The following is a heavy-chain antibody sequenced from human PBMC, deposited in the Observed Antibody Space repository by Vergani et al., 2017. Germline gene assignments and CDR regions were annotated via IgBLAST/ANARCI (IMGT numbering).Heavy chain of an antibody. D-gene: IGHD6-13*01. J-gene: IGHJ4*02. V-gene: IGHV4-59*01. CDR2: IYYSGST. CDR1: GGSISSYY. CDR3: ARVHSSSWYLVDY. Sequence: QVQLQESGPGLVKPSETLSLTCTVSGGSISSYYWSWIRQPPGKGLEWIGYIYYSGSTNYNPSLKSRVTISVDTSKNQFSLKLSSVTAADTAVYYCARVHSSSWYLVDYWGQGTLVTVSS.